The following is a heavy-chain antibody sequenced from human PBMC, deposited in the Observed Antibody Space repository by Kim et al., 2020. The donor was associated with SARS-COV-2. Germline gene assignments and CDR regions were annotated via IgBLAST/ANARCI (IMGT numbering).Heavy chain of an antibody. CDR1: GGSVSSGSYY. CDR2: IYYSGST. Sequence: SETLSLTCTVSGGSVSSGSYYWSWIRQPPGKGLEWIGYIYYSGSTNYNPSLKSRATISVDTSKNQFSLKLSPVTAADTAVYYCAGGITFGGVIVIRRAWFDPWGQGTLVTVSS. J-gene: IGHJ5*02. V-gene: IGHV4-61*01. D-gene: IGHD3-16*02. CDR3: AGGITFGGVIVIRRAWFDP.